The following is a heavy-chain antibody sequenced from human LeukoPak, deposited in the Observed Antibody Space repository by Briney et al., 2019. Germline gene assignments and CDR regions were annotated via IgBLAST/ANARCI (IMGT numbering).Heavy chain of an antibody. V-gene: IGHV4-34*01. Sequence: SETLSLTCAVYGGSFSGYYWSWIRQPPGRGLEWIGEINHVGSTNYNPSLERRVTISVDTSKNQLSLKLSSVSAADTAVYYCARGGWAVRFDSWGQGALVTVSS. CDR3: ARGGWAVRFDS. CDR1: GGSFSGYY. D-gene: IGHD3-16*01. J-gene: IGHJ4*02. CDR2: INHVGST.